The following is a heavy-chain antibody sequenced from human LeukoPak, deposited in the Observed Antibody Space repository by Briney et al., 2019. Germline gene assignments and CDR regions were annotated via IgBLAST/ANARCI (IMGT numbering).Heavy chain of an antibody. CDR3: ASVVVVVPAAIRSVDY. J-gene: IGHJ4*02. V-gene: IGHV1-18*01. Sequence: ASVKVSCKASGYTFSSYGISWVRQAPGQGLEWMGWISAYNGNTNYAQKLQGRVTMTTDTSTSTAYMELRSLRSDDTAVYYCASVVVVVPAAIRSVDYWGQGTLVTVSS. CDR1: GYTFSSYG. CDR2: ISAYNGNT. D-gene: IGHD2-2*01.